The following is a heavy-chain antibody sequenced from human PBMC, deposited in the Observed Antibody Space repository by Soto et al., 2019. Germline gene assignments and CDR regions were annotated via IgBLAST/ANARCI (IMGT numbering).Heavy chain of an antibody. Sequence: PGGSLRLSCAASGFTFSTYEMNWVRQAPGKGLEWVSYLSSSGSTIYYADSVKGRFTISRDNAKNSLYLQMNSLRAEDTALYYCAREGAAPVDSFDYWGQGTLVTVSS. CDR2: LSSSGSTI. D-gene: IGHD6-13*01. J-gene: IGHJ4*02. CDR1: GFTFSTYE. CDR3: AREGAAPVDSFDY. V-gene: IGHV3-48*03.